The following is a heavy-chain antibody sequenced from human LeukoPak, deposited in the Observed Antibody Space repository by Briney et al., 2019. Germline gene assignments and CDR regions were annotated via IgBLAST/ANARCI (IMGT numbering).Heavy chain of an antibody. J-gene: IGHJ6*03. CDR1: GYTLTELS. CDR3: ARADNYYYYMDV. Sequence: GASVKVSCKVSGYTLTELSMHWVRQAPGRGLEWMGGFDPEDGETIYAQKFQGRVTMTRDTSISTAYMELSRLRSDDTAVYYCARADNYYYYMDVWGKGTTVTVSS. CDR2: FDPEDGET. V-gene: IGHV1-24*01.